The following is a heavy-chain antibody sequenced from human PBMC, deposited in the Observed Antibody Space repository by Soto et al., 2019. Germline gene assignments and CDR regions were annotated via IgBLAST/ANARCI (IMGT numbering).Heavy chain of an antibody. Sequence: GGSLRLSCAASGFTFSSYGMHWVRQAPGKGLEWVAVISYDGSNKYYADSVKGRFTISRDDSKNTLYLQMNSLRAEDTAVYYCAKDGYCSSTSCYRNWFDPWGQGTLVTVSS. V-gene: IGHV3-30*18. J-gene: IGHJ5*02. CDR3: AKDGYCSSTSCYRNWFDP. D-gene: IGHD2-2*02. CDR1: GFTFSSYG. CDR2: ISYDGSNK.